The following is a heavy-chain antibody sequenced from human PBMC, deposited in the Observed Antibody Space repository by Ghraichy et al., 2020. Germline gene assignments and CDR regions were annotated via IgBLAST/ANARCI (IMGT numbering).Heavy chain of an antibody. J-gene: IGHJ5*02. V-gene: IGHV4-34*01. D-gene: IGHD3-22*01. CDR2: INHSGAT. Sequence: SETLSLTCAVYGGSFSDHYWSWIRQPPGRGLEWIGEINHSGATDYNPSLKSRVSISVDTSKNQFSLRLNSLTAADTAVYYCARVLGIVPGLQEDNLFDPWGQGTLVTVSS. CDR1: GGSFSDHY. CDR3: ARVLGIVPGLQEDNLFDP.